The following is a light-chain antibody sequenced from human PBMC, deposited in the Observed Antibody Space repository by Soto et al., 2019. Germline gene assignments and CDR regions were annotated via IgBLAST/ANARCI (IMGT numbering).Light chain of an antibody. CDR2: DAS. Sequence: EIVLTQSPATLSLSPGERATLSCRASQSVSSYLAWYQQKSGQAPRLLIFDASNRATGIPARFSGSGSGSYVTLPISSLEPEDFGVYYCQQRSNWPPTFGGGTKVEIK. CDR1: QSVSSY. J-gene: IGKJ4*01. V-gene: IGKV3-11*01. CDR3: QQRSNWPPT.